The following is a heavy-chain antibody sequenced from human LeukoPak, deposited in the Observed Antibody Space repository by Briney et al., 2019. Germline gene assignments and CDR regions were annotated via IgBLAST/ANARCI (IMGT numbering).Heavy chain of an antibody. Sequence: GGSLRLSCAASGFIFSSFGMHWVRQAPGKGLEWVAFIRYDGSNKYYADSVKGRFTISRDNAKNSLFLQMNSLRAEDTAVYYCVRDSYTNTWHFQDEDYWGQGALVTVSS. CDR2: IRYDGSNK. D-gene: IGHD2-2*02. V-gene: IGHV3-30*02. CDR3: VRDSYTNTWHFQDEDY. J-gene: IGHJ4*02. CDR1: GFIFSSFG.